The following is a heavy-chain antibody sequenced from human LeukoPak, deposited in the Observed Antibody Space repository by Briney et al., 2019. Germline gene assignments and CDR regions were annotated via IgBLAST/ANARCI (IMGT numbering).Heavy chain of an antibody. Sequence: SETLSLTCAVYGGSFSGYYWSWIRQPPGKGLEWIGEINHSGSTNYNPSLKSRVTISVDTSKNQFSLKLSSVTAADTAVYYCASRAEYYYDSSGYYYFFDYWGQGTLVTVSS. CDR2: INHSGST. CDR1: GGSFSGYY. V-gene: IGHV4-34*01. D-gene: IGHD3-22*01. CDR3: ASRAEYYYDSSGYYYFFDY. J-gene: IGHJ4*02.